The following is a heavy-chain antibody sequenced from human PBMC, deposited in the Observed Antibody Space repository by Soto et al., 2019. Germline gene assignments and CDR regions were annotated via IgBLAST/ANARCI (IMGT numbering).Heavy chain of an antibody. D-gene: IGHD6-19*01. Sequence: QLQLQESGSVLVKPSQTLSLTCSVSGGSISSGGYSWSWIRQPPGKGLEWIGYIYHSGSTYYNPSLKSRVTISVDRSKNQFSLKLSSVPAADTAVYYCARAGGLGAVDVDYWGQGTLVTVSS. CDR2: IYHSGST. CDR3: ARAGGLGAVDVDY. CDR1: GGSISSGGYS. V-gene: IGHV4-30-2*01. J-gene: IGHJ4*02.